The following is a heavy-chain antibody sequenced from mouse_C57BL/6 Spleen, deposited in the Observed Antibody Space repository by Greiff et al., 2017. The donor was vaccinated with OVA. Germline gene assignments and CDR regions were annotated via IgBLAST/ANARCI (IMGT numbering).Heavy chain of an antibody. CDR2: IDPSDSYT. CDR3: ARRDYCSFYYFDY. Sequence: QVQLQQPGAELVKPGASVKLSCKASGYTFTSYWMQWVKQRPGQGLEWIGEIDPSDSYTNYNQKFKGKATLTVDTSSSTAYMQLSSLTSEDSAVYYCARRDYCSFYYFDYWGQGTTLTVSS. J-gene: IGHJ2*01. V-gene: IGHV1-50*01. D-gene: IGHD1-1*01. CDR1: GYTFTSYW.